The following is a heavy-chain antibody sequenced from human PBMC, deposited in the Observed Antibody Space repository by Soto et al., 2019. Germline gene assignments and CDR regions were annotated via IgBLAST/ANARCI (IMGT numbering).Heavy chain of an antibody. CDR3: ARASDATVTTPRDY. V-gene: IGHV3-30-3*01. Sequence: QVQLVESGGGVVQPRRSLRLSCAASGFTFSSYAMHWVRQAPGKGLEWVAVISYDGSNKYYADSVKGRFTISRDNSKNTLYLQMNSLRAEDTAVYYCARASDATVTTPRDYWGQGTLVTVSS. CDR2: ISYDGSNK. D-gene: IGHD4-17*01. J-gene: IGHJ4*02. CDR1: GFTFSSYA.